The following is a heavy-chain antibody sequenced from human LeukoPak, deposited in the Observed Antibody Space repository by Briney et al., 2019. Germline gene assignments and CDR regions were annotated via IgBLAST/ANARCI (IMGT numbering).Heavy chain of an antibody. CDR1: GYTFTGHY. D-gene: IGHD3-10*01. CDR3: ARDGSGSTGYNWFDP. Sequence: ASVKVSCKASGYTFTGHYMHWVRQAPGQGLEWMGWINPNSGGTSYAQKFQGRVTMTRDTSISTAYMELSRLRSDDTAVYYCARDGSGSTGYNWFDPWGQGTLVTVSS. V-gene: IGHV1-2*02. J-gene: IGHJ5*02. CDR2: INPNSGGT.